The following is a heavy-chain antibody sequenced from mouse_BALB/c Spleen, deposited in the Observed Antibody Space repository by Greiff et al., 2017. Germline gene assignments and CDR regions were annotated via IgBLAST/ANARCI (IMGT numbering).Heavy chain of an antibody. Sequence: EVMLVESGGGLVKPGGSLKLSCAASGFTFSSYAMSWVRQTPEKRLEWVASISSGGSTYYPDSVKGRFTISRDNARNILYLQMSSLRSEDTAMYYCARERYFDVWGAGTTVIVSS. CDR1: GFTFSSYA. V-gene: IGHV5-6-5*01. J-gene: IGHJ1*01. CDR2: ISSGGST. CDR3: ARERYFDV.